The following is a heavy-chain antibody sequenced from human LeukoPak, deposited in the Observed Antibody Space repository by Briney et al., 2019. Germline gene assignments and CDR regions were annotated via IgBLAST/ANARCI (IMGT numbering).Heavy chain of an antibody. CDR3: ARAFDY. Sequence: GGSLRLSCAASGFTLSSYEMNWVRQAPGKGLEWVSYISSSSNTMYYADSVKGRFTISRDNAKNSLYLQMNSLRDEDTAVYYCARAFDYWGQGTLVAVSS. CDR2: ISSSSNTM. CDR1: GFTLSSYE. V-gene: IGHV3-48*03. J-gene: IGHJ4*02.